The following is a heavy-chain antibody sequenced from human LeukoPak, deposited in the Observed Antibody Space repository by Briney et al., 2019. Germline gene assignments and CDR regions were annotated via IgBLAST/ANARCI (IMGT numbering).Heavy chain of an antibody. V-gene: IGHV3-30*04. CDR2: ISYGGSDK. D-gene: IGHD2-15*01. CDR3: ARDLVECGGGSCPTQGAYGMDV. J-gene: IGHJ6*02. Sequence: GGSLRLSCAASGFTFNKYGVHWVRQAPGKGLEWVAVISYGGSDKSYADYVKGRFTISRDNSENTLYLQMNSLRVEDTAVYYCARDLVECGGGSCPTQGAYGMDVWGQGTTVTISS. CDR1: GFTFNKYG.